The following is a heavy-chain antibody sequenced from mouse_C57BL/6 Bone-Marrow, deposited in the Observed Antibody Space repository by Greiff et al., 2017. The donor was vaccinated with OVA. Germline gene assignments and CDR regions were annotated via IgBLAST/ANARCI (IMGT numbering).Heavy chain of an antibody. CDR3: LRNPYGNGGVYYAMDY. Sequence: QVQLQQPGAELVKPGASVKMSCKASGYTFTSYWITWVKQRPGQGLEWIGDIYPGSGSTNYNEKFKSKATLTVATSSSTAYMQLSSLTSEDSAVYYCLRNPYGNGGVYYAMDYWGQGTSVTVSS. J-gene: IGHJ4*01. V-gene: IGHV1-55*01. CDR2: IYPGSGST. CDR1: GYTFTSYW. D-gene: IGHD2-1*01.